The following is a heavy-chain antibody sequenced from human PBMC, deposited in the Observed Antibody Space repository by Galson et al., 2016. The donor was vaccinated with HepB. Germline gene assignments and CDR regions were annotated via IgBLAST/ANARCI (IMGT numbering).Heavy chain of an antibody. CDR3: ATDRRSIFGAVTEYFQH. D-gene: IGHD3-3*01. J-gene: IGHJ1*01. Sequence: SLRLSCAASGFTFTSYTMHWVRQAPGKGLEWVSSISSSTIYIYYADSVKGRFTISRDNAKNSLYLQMNSLRDEDTAVYYCATDRRSIFGAVTEYFQHWGQGTLVTVSS. V-gene: IGHV3-21*01. CDR1: GFTFTSYT. CDR2: ISSSTIYI.